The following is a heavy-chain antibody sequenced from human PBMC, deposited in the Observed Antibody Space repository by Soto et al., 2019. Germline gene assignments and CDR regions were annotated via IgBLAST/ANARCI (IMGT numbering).Heavy chain of an antibody. CDR1: GGSMRNVY. CDR2: IFHSGNT. J-gene: IGHJ4*02. V-gene: IGHV4-59*01. Sequence: PSETLSLTCSVSGGSMRNVYWSWIRQPPGQGLEWIGFIFHSGNTKYNPSLKSRVTISVDTSKNQFSLSLTSLTAADTAVYFCARAHAPTLPFDYWGQGTLVTVSS. D-gene: IGHD2-2*01. CDR3: ARAHAPTLPFDY.